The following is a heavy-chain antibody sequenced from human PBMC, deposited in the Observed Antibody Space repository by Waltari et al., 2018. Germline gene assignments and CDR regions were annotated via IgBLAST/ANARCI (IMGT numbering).Heavy chain of an antibody. CDR1: GFTFSSYS. J-gene: IGHJ1*01. CDR2: ISSSSYI. V-gene: IGHV3-21*01. D-gene: IGHD1-26*01. CDR3: ARDQRWDPNEYFQH. Sequence: EVQLVESGGGLVKPGGSLRLSCAASGFTFSSYSMNWVRQAPGKGLEWVSSISSSSYIYYADSVKGRFTISRDNAKNSLYLQMNSLRAEDTAVYYCARDQRWDPNEYFQHWGQGTLVTVSS.